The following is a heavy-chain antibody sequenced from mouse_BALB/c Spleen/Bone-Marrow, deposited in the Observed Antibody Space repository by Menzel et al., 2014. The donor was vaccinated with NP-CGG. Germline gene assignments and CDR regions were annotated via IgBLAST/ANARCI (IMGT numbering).Heavy chain of an antibody. V-gene: IGHV5-4*02. Sequence: EVQLVESGGGLVKPGGSLKLSCAASGFTFSDYYMYWVRQTPEKRLEWVAIISDGGSYTYYPDRVKGRFTISRDNAKNNLYLQMSSLKSDDTAMYYCARDRAYYRYDGYYYAMDYWGQGTSVTVSS. J-gene: IGHJ4*01. D-gene: IGHD2-14*01. CDR2: ISDGGSYT. CDR3: ARDRAYYRYDGYYYAMDY. CDR1: GFTFSDYY.